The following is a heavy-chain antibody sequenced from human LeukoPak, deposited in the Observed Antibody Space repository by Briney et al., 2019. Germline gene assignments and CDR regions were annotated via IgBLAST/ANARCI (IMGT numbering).Heavy chain of an antibody. CDR1: GFTFSRYW. V-gene: IGHV3-74*01. CDR2: IDVDGTTT. Sequence: PGGSLRLSCAASGFTFSRYWMHWVRQAPGKGLVWVSRIDVDGTTTDYADSVKGRFTISRDNAKNTVSLQMNSLGAEDSAVYYCARSVSHPIYGMDVWGQGTTVTVSS. D-gene: IGHD1-26*01. CDR3: ARSVSHPIYGMDV. J-gene: IGHJ6*02.